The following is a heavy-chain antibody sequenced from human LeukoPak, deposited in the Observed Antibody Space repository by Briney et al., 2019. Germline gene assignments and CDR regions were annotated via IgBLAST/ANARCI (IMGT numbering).Heavy chain of an antibody. CDR3: ARDRQGSSSWYQVHYYYYYYMDV. J-gene: IGHJ6*03. Sequence: SETLSLTCTVSGGSISSYYWSWIRQPAGKGLEWIGRIYTSGSTNYNPSLKSRVTMSVDTSKDQFSLKLSSVTAADTAVYYCARDRQGSSSWYQVHYYYYYYMDVWGKGPRSPSP. CDR1: GGSISSYY. V-gene: IGHV4-4*07. D-gene: IGHD6-13*01. CDR2: IYTSGST.